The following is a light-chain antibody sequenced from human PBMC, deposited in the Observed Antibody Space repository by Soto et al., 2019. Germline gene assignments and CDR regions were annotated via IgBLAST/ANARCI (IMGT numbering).Light chain of an antibody. J-gene: IGLJ1*01. V-gene: IGLV1-51*02. Sequence: QSALTQPPSVSAAPGQRVTISCSGSSSNIENNYVSWYRQLPGTAPKLLIYETNKRPSVIPDRFSGSKSGTSATLGITGLETGDEADYYCGTWDSSLSAYNYVFGTGTKVTVL. CDR1: SSNIENNY. CDR3: GTWDSSLSAYNYV. CDR2: ETN.